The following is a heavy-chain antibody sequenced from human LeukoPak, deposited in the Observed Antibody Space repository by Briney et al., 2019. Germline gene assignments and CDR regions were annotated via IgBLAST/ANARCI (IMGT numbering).Heavy chain of an antibody. CDR3: ARGGYYYDSSGYYYGGGGFDY. V-gene: IGHV1-2*02. D-gene: IGHD3-22*01. Sequence: ASVKVSCKASGYTFTGYYMHWVRQAPGQGLEWMGWINPNSGGTNYAQKFQGRVTMTRDTSISTAYMELSRLRSDDTAVYYCARGGYYYDSSGYYYGGGGFDYWGQGTLVTVSS. CDR2: INPNSGGT. J-gene: IGHJ4*02. CDR1: GYTFTGYY.